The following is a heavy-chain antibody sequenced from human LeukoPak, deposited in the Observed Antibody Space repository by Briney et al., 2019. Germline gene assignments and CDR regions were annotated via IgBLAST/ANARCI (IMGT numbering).Heavy chain of an antibody. CDR2: ISGSGGST. Sequence: GGSLRLSCAASGFTFSSYAMSWVRQAPGKGLEWVSVISGSGGSTYYADSVKGRFTISRDNSKNTLYLRMNSLRAEDTAVYYCAKDRASSGWSYFDYWGQGTLVTVSS. CDR1: GFTFSSYA. D-gene: IGHD6-19*01. CDR3: AKDRASSGWSYFDY. J-gene: IGHJ4*02. V-gene: IGHV3-23*01.